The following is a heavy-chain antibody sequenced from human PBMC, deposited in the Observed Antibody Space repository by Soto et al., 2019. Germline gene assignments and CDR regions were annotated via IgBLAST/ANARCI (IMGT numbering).Heavy chain of an antibody. CDR3: AKDNNIGNSFDP. CDR2: ISGNGAYT. J-gene: IGHJ5*02. Sequence: PVGSLRLSCAASGFTFSNYVMSWVRQAPGKGLEWVSAISGNGAYTYYADSVKGRFTLSRDNSKNTLYLQMNSLRAEDTAVYYCAKDNNIGNSFDPWGQGTLVTVSS. V-gene: IGHV3-23*01. CDR1: GFTFSNYV. D-gene: IGHD2-15*01.